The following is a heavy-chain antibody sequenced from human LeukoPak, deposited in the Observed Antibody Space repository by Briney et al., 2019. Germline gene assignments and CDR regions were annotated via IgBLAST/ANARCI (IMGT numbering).Heavy chain of an antibody. J-gene: IGHJ4*02. Sequence: GGSLRLSCAASGFTVSSNYMSWVRQAPGKGLEWVSVIYSGGSTYYADSVKGRFTISRDNAKNSLYLQMNTLRAEDTAVYYCAGVGLNDYGSGTYADYWGQGTLVTVSS. D-gene: IGHD3-10*01. CDR2: IYSGGST. CDR3: AGVGLNDYGSGTYADY. CDR1: GFTVSSNY. V-gene: IGHV3-53*01.